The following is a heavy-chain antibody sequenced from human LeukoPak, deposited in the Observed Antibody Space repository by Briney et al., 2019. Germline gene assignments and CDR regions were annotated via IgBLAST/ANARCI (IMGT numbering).Heavy chain of an antibody. CDR3: ARGGGLDV. V-gene: IGHV3-7*03. CDR1: XFTXXSXX. Sequence: GXSLRLPCAASXFTXXSXXMNWARQAPGKGLEWVASINHNGNVNYYVDSVKGRFTISRDNAKNSLYLQMSNLRAEDTAVYFCARGGGLDVWGQGATVTVSS. J-gene: IGHJ6*02. CDR2: INHNGNVN.